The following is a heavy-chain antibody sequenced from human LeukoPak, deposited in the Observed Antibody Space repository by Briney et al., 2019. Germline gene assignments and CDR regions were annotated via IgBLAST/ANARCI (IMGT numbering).Heavy chain of an antibody. Sequence: GESLKISCKGSGYSFTSYWIGWVRQMPGKRLEWMGIIYPGDSDTRYSPSFQGQVTISAHKSISTAYLQWSSLKASDTAMYYCASWGYSSGWYDAFDIWGQGTMVTVSS. V-gene: IGHV5-51*01. CDR3: ASWGYSSGWYDAFDI. J-gene: IGHJ3*02. D-gene: IGHD6-19*01. CDR1: GYSFTSYW. CDR2: IYPGDSDT.